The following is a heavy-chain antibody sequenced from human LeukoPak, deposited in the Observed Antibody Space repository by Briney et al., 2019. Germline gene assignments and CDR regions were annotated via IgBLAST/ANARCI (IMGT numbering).Heavy chain of an antibody. V-gene: IGHV1-46*01. J-gene: IGHJ3*02. Sequence: ASVKVSCKAFGYPFTAYYVYWVRQAPGQGPEWMGIINPSGGSTSYAQKFQGRVTMTRDMSTNTVYMELSSLRSDDTAVYYCARDPYKDAFDIWGQGTMVTVSS. CDR1: GYPFTAYY. CDR3: ARDPYKDAFDI. D-gene: IGHD5-24*01. CDR2: INPSGGST.